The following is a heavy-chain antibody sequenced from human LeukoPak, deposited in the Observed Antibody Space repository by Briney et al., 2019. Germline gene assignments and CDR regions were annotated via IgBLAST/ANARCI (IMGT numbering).Heavy chain of an antibody. D-gene: IGHD2-8*01. CDR2: ISGSGGST. CDR3: AKDRSCTNDICHGDFDY. CDR1: GFTFSSYA. V-gene: IGHV3-23*01. J-gene: IGHJ4*02. Sequence: NPGGSLRLSCAAPGFTFSSYAVSWVHQAPGKGLEWVSSISGSGGSTYSADSVKGRFTISRDNSKNTLYLQMNSLRAEDTALYYCAKDRSCTNDICHGDFDYWGQGTLVTVSS.